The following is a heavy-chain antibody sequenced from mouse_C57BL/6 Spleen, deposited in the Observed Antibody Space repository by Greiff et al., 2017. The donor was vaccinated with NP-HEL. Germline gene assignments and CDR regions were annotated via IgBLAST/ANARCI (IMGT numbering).Heavy chain of an antibody. CDR2: INPNNGGT. J-gene: IGHJ4*01. Sequence: SGPELVKPGASVKIPCKASGYTFTDYNMDWVKQSHGKSLEWIGDINPNNGGTIYNQKFKGKATLTVDKSSSTAYMELRSLTSEDTAVYYCARGDSNHGYYYAMDYWGQGTSVTVSS. CDR1: GYTFTDYN. CDR3: ARGDSNHGYYYAMDY. D-gene: IGHD2-5*01. V-gene: IGHV1-18*01.